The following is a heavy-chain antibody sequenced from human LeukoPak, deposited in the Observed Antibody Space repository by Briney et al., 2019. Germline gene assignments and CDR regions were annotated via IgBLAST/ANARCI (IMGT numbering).Heavy chain of an antibody. Sequence: GGSLRLSCGASGFTFSSSAMHWVRQGPGKGLEWVAYIAHHGNNKYYADSVKGRFTISRDNAKNSLYLQMNSLRAEDTAVYYCARDFTIFGVVTPKSFDYWGQGTLVTVSS. CDR3: ARDFTIFGVVTPKSFDY. J-gene: IGHJ4*02. D-gene: IGHD3-3*01. V-gene: IGHV3-30*02. CDR2: IAHHGNNK. CDR1: GFTFSSSA.